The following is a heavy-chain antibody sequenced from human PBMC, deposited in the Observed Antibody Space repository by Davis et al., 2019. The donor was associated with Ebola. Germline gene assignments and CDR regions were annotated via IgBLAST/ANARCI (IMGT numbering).Heavy chain of an antibody. Sequence: ASVKVSCKASGYTFTSYDINWVRQATGQGLEWMGWMNPNSGNTGYAQKFQGRVTMTRNTSISTAYMELSSLRSEDTAVYYCARDLSDIFFYGMDVWGQGTTVTVSS. CDR2: MNPNSGNT. CDR3: ARDLSDIFFYGMDV. D-gene: IGHD3-9*01. J-gene: IGHJ6*02. CDR1: GYTFTSYD. V-gene: IGHV1-8*01.